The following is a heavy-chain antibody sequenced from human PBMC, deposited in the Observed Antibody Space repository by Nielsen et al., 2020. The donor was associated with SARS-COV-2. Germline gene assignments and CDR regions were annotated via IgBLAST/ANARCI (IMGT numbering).Heavy chain of an antibody. D-gene: IGHD3-3*01. CDR3: ARQLRFLEPPYYYYYYMDV. CDR2: IYYSGST. Sequence: PGKGLEWIGYIYYSGSTNYSPSLKSRVTISVDTSKNQFSLKLSSVTAADTAVYYCARQLRFLEPPYYYYYYMDVWGKGTTVTVSS. J-gene: IGHJ6*03. V-gene: IGHV4-59*13.